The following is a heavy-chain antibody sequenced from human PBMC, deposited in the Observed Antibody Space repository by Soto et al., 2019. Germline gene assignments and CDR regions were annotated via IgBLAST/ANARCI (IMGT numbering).Heavy chain of an antibody. CDR2: IYYSGST. D-gene: IGHD3-16*02. V-gene: IGHV4-59*01. CDR3: AGSYRFDY. CDR1: GGSISSYY. J-gene: IGHJ4*02. Sequence: PSETLSLTCTVSGGSISSYYWSWIRQPPGKGLEWIGYIYYSGSTNYNPSLESRVTISVDTSKNQFSLKLSSVTAADTAVYYCAGSYRFDYWGQGTLVTDS.